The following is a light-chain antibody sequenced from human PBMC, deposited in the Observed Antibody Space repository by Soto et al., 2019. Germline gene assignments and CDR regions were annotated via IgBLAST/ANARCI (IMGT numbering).Light chain of an antibody. Sequence: EIVMTQSPATLSVSPGERATLSCRASQSVSSTLAWYQQKPGQAPRLLIYGASTRATGIPARFSGSGSGTEFTLTISSLQSEDFAVYYCQQDNNWPETFGQGTKVEI. J-gene: IGKJ1*01. CDR3: QQDNNWPET. CDR1: QSVSST. V-gene: IGKV3-15*01. CDR2: GAS.